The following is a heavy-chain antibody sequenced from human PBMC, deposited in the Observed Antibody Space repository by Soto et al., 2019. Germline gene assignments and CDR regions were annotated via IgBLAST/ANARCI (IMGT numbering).Heavy chain of an antibody. CDR2: IYYNGNT. CDR3: ARARLRAVYAFDF. CDR1: GVSITSGAYY. J-gene: IGHJ3*01. Sequence: QVQLQESGPGLVKPSQTLSLTCTLSGVSITSGAYYWTWVRQHPGKGLEWIGYIYYNGNTYFSPSLKSRLTISLDTSKNQFSLTLSSVTAADTAMYYCARARLRAVYAFDFWCQGTMVTVAS. D-gene: IGHD4-17*01. V-gene: IGHV4-31*03.